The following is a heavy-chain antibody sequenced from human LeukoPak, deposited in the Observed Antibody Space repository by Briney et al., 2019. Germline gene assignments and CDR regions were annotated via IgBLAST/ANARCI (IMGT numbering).Heavy chain of an antibody. J-gene: IGHJ5*02. Sequence: ASVKVSCKASGYTFSDYYMHWVRHAHGQGLEWMGVINPSGGSTRYAQKFQGRVAMTRDMSTSTVDMELSSLRSEDTAVYYCARDGCSSTTNCDENNWSDPWSQGILVIAYS. D-gene: IGHD2/OR15-2a*01. CDR3: ARDGCSSTTNCDENNWSDP. CDR1: GYTFSDYY. CDR2: INPSGGST. V-gene: IGHV1-46*01.